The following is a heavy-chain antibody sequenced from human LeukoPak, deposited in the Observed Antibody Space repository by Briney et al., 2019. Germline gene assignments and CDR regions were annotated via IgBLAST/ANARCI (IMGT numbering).Heavy chain of an antibody. V-gene: IGHV4-34*01. Sequence: PSETLSLTCAVYGGSFSGYYWSWIRQPPGKGLEWIGEINHSGSTNYNPSLKSRVTISVDTSKNQFSLKLSSVTVADTAVYYCARGQVTDRDYYDSSGIFDYWGQGTLVTVSS. CDR1: GGSFSGYY. CDR2: INHSGST. CDR3: ARGQVTDRDYYDSSGIFDY. J-gene: IGHJ4*02. D-gene: IGHD3-22*01.